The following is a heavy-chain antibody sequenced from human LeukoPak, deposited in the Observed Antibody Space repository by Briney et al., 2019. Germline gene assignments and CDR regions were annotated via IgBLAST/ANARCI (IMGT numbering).Heavy chain of an antibody. CDR2: ISSSGSTM. Sequence: PGGSLRLSCAASGFTFSSYEMNWVRQAPGKGLEWVSYISSSGSTMYFADSVKGRFTISRDNAKNSLYLQMNSLRAEDTAVYYCAREDSFFDIAATGTLYYFDYWGQGTLVTVSS. D-gene: IGHD6-13*01. CDR3: AREDSFFDIAATGTLYYFDY. CDR1: GFTFSSYE. V-gene: IGHV3-48*03. J-gene: IGHJ4*02.